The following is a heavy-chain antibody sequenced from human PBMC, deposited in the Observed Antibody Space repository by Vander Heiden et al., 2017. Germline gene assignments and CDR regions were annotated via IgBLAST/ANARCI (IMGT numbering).Heavy chain of an antibody. D-gene: IGHD3-10*01. CDR1: AGSIRRSNW. J-gene: IGHJ4*02. V-gene: IGHV4-4*02. CDR3: ARSYYYGSGEGF. Sequence: VQLQESGPGLVKPSGPLSLTCAVSAGSIRRSNWWSWVRQPLGTGLGWIGELYHSGRTNYNPSLKGRVTISGDKFKHQVSLKLSSGPAADTAGDYGARSYYYGSGEGFWGQGTLVTVSS. CDR2: LYHSGRT.